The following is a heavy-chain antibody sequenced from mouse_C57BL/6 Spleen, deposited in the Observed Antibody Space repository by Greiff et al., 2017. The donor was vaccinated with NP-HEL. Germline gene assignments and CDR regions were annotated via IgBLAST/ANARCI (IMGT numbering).Heavy chain of an antibody. D-gene: IGHD2-2*01. CDR2: IDPSDSYT. Sequence: VQLQQPGAELVKPGASVKLSCKASGYTFTSYWMQWVKQRPGQGLEWIGEIDPSDSYTNYNQKFKGKATLTVDTSSSTAYMQLSSLTSEDSAVYYCARLVTTPYAMDYWGQGTSVTVSS. V-gene: IGHV1-50*01. CDR1: GYTFTSYW. CDR3: ARLVTTPYAMDY. J-gene: IGHJ4*01.